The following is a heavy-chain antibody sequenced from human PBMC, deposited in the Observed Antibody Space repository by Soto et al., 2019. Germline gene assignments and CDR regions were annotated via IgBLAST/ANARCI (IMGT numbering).Heavy chain of an antibody. D-gene: IGHD7-27*01. CDR1: GYIFTGYP. Sequence: VASVKVSCKASGYIFTGYPIHWVRQAPGQGLEWMGWINAGNGDTKYSEKFQGRVTITRDTSASTAYMELSSLRSEDTAVYYCARDWARAEDVWGQGTTVTVSS. J-gene: IGHJ6*02. CDR2: INAGNGDT. V-gene: IGHV1-3*01. CDR3: ARDWARAEDV.